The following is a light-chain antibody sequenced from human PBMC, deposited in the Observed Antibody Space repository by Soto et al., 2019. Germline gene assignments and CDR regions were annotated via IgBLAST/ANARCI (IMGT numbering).Light chain of an antibody. CDR2: GAS. J-gene: IGKJ1*01. CDR1: QSVNSNY. CDR3: QQYNTWPWT. V-gene: IGKV3-20*01. Sequence: EIVLTQSPGTLSLSPGERAILSCRASQSVNSNYLAWYQQKPGQAPRLLIYGASSRATGVPNRFSGSGSGTDFTLTISSLEPEDFAVYYCQQYNTWPWTFGQGTKVEIK.